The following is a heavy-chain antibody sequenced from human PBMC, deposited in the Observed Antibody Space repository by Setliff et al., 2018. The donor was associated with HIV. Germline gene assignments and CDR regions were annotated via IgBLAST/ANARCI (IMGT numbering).Heavy chain of an antibody. J-gene: IGHJ3*02. CDR2: ISANNGSS. Sequence: ASVKVSCKSSGYTFTKYGITWVRQAPGQGLEWMGWISANNGSSYFAQKLQDRVTMTSDTSTSTAYMELRSLRPDDTAEYYCARVFVLPDIVVVLDAFDIWGQGTMVTVSS. CDR3: ARVFVLPDIVVVLDAFDI. CDR1: GYTFTKYG. V-gene: IGHV1-18*01. D-gene: IGHD2-21*01.